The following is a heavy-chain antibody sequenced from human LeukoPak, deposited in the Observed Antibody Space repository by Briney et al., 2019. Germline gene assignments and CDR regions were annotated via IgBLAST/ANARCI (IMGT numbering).Heavy chain of an antibody. Sequence: GASVKVSCKASGYTFTGYYMHWVRQAPGQGLEWMGWMNPTTGNTGYAQKFQGRVTITRNTSITTAYMELSSLRPEDTAVYYCARGRRYCSGGSCYSGWFDSWGQGTLVTVSS. V-gene: IGHV1-8*03. D-gene: IGHD2-15*01. CDR3: ARGRRYCSGGSCYSGWFDS. J-gene: IGHJ5*01. CDR2: MNPTTGNT. CDR1: GYTFTGYY.